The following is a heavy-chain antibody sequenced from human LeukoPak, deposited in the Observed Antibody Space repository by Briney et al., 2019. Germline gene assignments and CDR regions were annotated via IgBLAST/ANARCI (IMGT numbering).Heavy chain of an antibody. J-gene: IGHJ4*02. CDR1: GGSFSSYY. V-gene: IGHV4-59*01. CDR3: ARLTLFSDSSGYYYPAFDY. CDR2: IYYRGST. D-gene: IGHD3-22*01. Sequence: SETLSLTCTVCGGSFSSYYWSWIRQPPGKGLEGSGYIYYRGSTNYNPSLKSRLTISVDTSKNQFSLNLSSVTAADTAVYYCARLTLFSDSSGYYYPAFDYWGQGTLVTVSS.